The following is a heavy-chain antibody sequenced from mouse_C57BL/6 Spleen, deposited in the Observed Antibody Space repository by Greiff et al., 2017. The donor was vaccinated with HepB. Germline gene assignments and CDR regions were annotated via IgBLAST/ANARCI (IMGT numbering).Heavy chain of an antibody. V-gene: IGHV1-19*01. D-gene: IGHD1-1*01. CDR3: ATKYYGSSHGYFDV. Sequence: EVQLQQSGPVLVKPGASVKMSCKASGYTFTDYYMNWVKQSHGKSLEWIGVINPYNGGTSYNQKFKGKATLTVDKSSSTAYMELNSLTAEESAVYYCATKYYGSSHGYFDVWGTGTTVTVSS. CDR2: INPYNGGT. J-gene: IGHJ1*03. CDR1: GYTFTDYY.